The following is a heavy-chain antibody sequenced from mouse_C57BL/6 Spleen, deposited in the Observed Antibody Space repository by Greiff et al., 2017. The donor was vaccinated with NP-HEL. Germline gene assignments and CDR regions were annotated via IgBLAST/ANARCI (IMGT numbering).Heavy chain of an antibody. CDR1: GFTFSDYG. Sequence: EVKLVESGGGLVKPGGSLKLSCAASGFTFSDYGMHWVRQAPEKGLEWVAYISSGSSTIYYADTVKGRFTISRDNAKNTLFLQMTSLRSEDTAMYYCARPEDGYPSLDYWGQGTTLTVSS. J-gene: IGHJ2*01. D-gene: IGHD2-3*01. V-gene: IGHV5-17*01. CDR3: ARPEDGYPSLDY. CDR2: ISSGSSTI.